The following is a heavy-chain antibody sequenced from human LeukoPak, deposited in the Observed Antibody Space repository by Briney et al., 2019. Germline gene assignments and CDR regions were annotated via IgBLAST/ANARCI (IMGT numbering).Heavy chain of an antibody. CDR3: TRDAGWLIDY. Sequence: SETLSLTCTVSDDSISDYYRGWIRQPPGKGLEWIGYFYNSGRSTYNPSLKSRVTISADTSKNHFSLKLNPVTTADTAVYYCTRDAGWLIDYWGQGILVTVSS. CDR2: FYNSGRS. CDR1: DDSISDYY. D-gene: IGHD3-16*01. J-gene: IGHJ4*02. V-gene: IGHV4-59*01.